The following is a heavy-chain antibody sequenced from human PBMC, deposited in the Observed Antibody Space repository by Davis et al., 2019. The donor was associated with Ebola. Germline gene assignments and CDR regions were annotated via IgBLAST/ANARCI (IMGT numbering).Heavy chain of an antibody. J-gene: IGHJ5*01. Sequence: GESLKISCVASGFTFSSYPFNWVRQTPGKGLELVPQIRVRNDDTHYADSVKGRFTIPKDYSKNTVYLQMNSLRVEEPAFYYCVRSQSYFSWFDPWGQGTLVTVSS. CDR1: GFTFSSYP. CDR2: IRVRNDDT. D-gene: IGHD3-10*01. CDR3: VRSQSYFSWFDP. V-gene: IGHV3-23*01.